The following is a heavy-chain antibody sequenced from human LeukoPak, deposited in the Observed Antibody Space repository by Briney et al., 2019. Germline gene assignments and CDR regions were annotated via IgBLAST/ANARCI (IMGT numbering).Heavy chain of an antibody. D-gene: IGHD5-18*01. CDR2: IKQDGSEK. CDR3: ARDLRGYSYGLTYFDY. V-gene: IGHV3-7*03. J-gene: IGHJ4*02. CDR1: GFTFSSYW. Sequence: AGGSLRLSCAASGFTFSSYWMSWVRQAPGKGLEWVANIKQDGSEKYYVDSVKGRFTISRDNAKNSLYLQMSSLRAEDTAVYYCARDLRGYSYGLTYFDYWGQGTLVTVSS.